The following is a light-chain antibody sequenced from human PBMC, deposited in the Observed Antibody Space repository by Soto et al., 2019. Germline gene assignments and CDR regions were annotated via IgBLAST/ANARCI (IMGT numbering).Light chain of an antibody. Sequence: DTQMTQSPSTLSASLGDRVTITCRAGQTIIRWLACYQQKPGKAPRLLIYTASTLESGVPSRFSASGSGTEFTLTISSLHPDDFATYNCQEYNNYWTFGQGTKVDI. CDR2: TAS. CDR1: QTIIRW. CDR3: QEYNNYWT. J-gene: IGKJ1*01. V-gene: IGKV1-5*01.